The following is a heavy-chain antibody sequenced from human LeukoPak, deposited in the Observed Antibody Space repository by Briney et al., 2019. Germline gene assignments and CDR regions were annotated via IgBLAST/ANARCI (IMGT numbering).Heavy chain of an antibody. J-gene: IGHJ6*02. CDR3: ARNDFWSGYYTGIVPPTYGMDV. Sequence: SVKVSCKASGGTFSSYAISWVRQAPGQGLEWMGGIIPIFGTANYAQKFQGRVTITADESTSTAYMELSSLRSEDTAVYYCARNDFWSGYYTGIVPPTYGMDVWGQGTTVTVSS. V-gene: IGHV1-69*13. CDR2: IIPIFGTA. CDR1: GGTFSSYA. D-gene: IGHD3-3*01.